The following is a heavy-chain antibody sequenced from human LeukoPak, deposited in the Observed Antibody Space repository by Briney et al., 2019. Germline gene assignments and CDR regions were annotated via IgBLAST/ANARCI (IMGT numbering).Heavy chain of an antibody. CDR2: IYYSGST. V-gene: IGHV4-59*01. J-gene: IGHJ4*02. Sequence: SETLSLTCTVSGGSISSYYWSWIRQPPGKGLEWIGYIYYSGSTNYNPSLKSRVTISVDTSKNQFSLKLSSVTAADTAVYYCARDDHSDYWGQGTLVTVSS. CDR1: GGSISSYY. CDR3: ARDDHSDY.